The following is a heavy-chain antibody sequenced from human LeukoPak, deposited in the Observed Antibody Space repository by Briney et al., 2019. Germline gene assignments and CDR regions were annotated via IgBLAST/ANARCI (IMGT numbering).Heavy chain of an antibody. V-gene: IGHV3-53*01. Sequence: GGSLRLSCAVSGFNFSGFWMSWSRQAPGKGLEWVSVIYSGGSTYYADSVKGRFTISRDNSKNTLYLQMNSLRAEDTAVYYCARNRGKSDFNNWGQGTLVTVSS. D-gene: IGHD4-23*01. CDR1: GFNFSGFW. J-gene: IGHJ4*02. CDR2: IYSGGST. CDR3: ARNRGKSDFNN.